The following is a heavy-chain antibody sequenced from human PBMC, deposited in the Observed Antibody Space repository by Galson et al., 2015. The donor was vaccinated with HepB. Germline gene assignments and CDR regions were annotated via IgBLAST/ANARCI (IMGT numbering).Heavy chain of an antibody. Sequence: SVKVSCKVSGYTLTELSMHWVRQAPGKGLEWMGGFDPEDGETIYAQKFQGRVTMTEDTSTDTAYMELSSLRSEDTAVYYCATAEWLLLSRHAFDIWDQGTMVTVSS. V-gene: IGHV1-24*01. J-gene: IGHJ3*02. CDR1: GYTLTELS. CDR3: ATAEWLLLSRHAFDI. CDR2: FDPEDGET. D-gene: IGHD3-22*01.